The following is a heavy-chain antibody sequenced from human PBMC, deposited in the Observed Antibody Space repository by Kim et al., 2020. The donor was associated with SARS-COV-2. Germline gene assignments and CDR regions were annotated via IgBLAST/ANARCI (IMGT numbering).Heavy chain of an antibody. CDR1: GFTFSSYG. J-gene: IGHJ6*02. V-gene: IGHV3-30*18. CDR2: ISYDGSNK. D-gene: IGHD3-10*01. CDR3: AKESGSGSYYAWTYYYYGTDV. Sequence: GGSLRLSCAASGFTFSSYGMHWVRQAPGKGLEWVAVISYDGSNKYYADSVKGRFTISRDNSKNTLYLQMNSLRAEDTAVYYCAKESGSGSYYAWTYYYYGTDVWGHGTTVTVSS.